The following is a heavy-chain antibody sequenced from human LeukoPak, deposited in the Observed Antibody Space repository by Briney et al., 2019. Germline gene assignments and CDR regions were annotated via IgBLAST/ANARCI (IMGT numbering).Heavy chain of an antibody. J-gene: IGHJ3*02. Sequence: PSETLSLTCTVSGGSISSGGYYWSWIRQHPGKGLEWIGYIYYSGSTYYNPSLKSRVTISVDTSKNQFSLKLSSVTAADTAVYYCARGVPPLNSGSGFDIWGQGTMVTVSS. V-gene: IGHV4-31*03. D-gene: IGHD1-26*01. CDR3: ARGVPPLNSGSGFDI. CDR2: IYYSGST. CDR1: GGSISSGGYY.